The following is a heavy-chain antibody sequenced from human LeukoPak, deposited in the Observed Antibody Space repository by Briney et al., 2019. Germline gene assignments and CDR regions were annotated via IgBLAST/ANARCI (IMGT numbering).Heavy chain of an antibody. Sequence: SETLSLTCTVSGGSISSGGYYWSWIRQHPGKGLEWTGYIYYSGSTYYNPSLKSRVTISVDTSKNQFSLKLSSVTAADTAVYYCARAGGSGSEFDYWGQGTLVTVSS. V-gene: IGHV4-31*03. CDR1: GGSISSGGYY. J-gene: IGHJ4*02. D-gene: IGHD3-10*01. CDR2: IYYSGST. CDR3: ARAGGSGSEFDY.